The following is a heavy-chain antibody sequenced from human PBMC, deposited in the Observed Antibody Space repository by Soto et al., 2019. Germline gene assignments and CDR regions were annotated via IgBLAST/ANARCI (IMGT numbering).Heavy chain of an antibody. CDR1: GGSISSGGYY. CDR2: IYYSGST. Sequence: QVQLQESGPGLVKPSQTLSLTCTVSGGSISSGGYYWSWIRQHPGKGLEWIGYIYYSGSTYYNPSLKSRVTISVDTSKNQFSLKLSSVTAADTAVYYCARAEKGTMVRGVNRDDAFDIWGQGTMVTVSS. J-gene: IGHJ3*02. D-gene: IGHD3-10*01. V-gene: IGHV4-31*03. CDR3: ARAEKGTMVRGVNRDDAFDI.